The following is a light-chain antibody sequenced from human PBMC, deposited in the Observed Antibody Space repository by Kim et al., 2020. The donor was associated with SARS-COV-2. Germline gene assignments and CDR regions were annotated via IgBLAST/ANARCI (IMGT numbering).Light chain of an antibody. CDR3: QQYGSSPYT. CDR1: QSVSSSY. V-gene: IGKV3-20*01. Sequence: EIVLTQSPGTLSLSPGERVILSCRASQSVSSSYLAWYQQKPGQAPRLLIYGASSRATGIPDRFSGSGSETDFNLTISRLEPEDFAVYYCQQYGSSPYTFGQGTKLE. CDR2: GAS. J-gene: IGKJ2*01.